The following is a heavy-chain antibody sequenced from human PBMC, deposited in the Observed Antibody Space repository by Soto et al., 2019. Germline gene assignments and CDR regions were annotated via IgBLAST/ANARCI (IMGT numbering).Heavy chain of an antibody. Sequence: GGSLRLSCAASGFTFSGSAMHWVRQASGKGLEWVGRIRSKANSYATAYAASVKGRFTISRDDSKNTAYLQMNSLKTEDTAVYYCTRREQLVSYGMDVWGQGTTVTVSS. CDR3: TRREQLVSYGMDV. V-gene: IGHV3-73*01. J-gene: IGHJ6*02. CDR1: GFTFSGSA. CDR2: IRSKANSYAT. D-gene: IGHD6-6*01.